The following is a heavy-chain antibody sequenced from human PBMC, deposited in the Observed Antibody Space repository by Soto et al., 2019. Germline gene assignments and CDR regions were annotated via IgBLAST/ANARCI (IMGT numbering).Heavy chain of an antibody. V-gene: IGHV3-30*18. CDR3: AKDSTVVVTAIGSWYFDL. CDR2: ISYDGSNK. CDR1: GFTFSSYG. Sequence: QVQLVESGGGVVQPGRSLRLSCAASGFTFSSYGMHWVRQAPGKGLEWVAVISYDGSNKYYADCVKGRFTISRDNSKNTLYLQMNSLRAEDTAVYYCAKDSTVVVTAIGSWYFDLWGRGTLVTVSS. D-gene: IGHD2-21*02. J-gene: IGHJ2*01.